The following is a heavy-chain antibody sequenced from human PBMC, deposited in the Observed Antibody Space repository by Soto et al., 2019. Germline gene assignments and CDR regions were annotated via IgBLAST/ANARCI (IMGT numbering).Heavy chain of an antibody. J-gene: IGHJ6*02. CDR2: LYTSGST. D-gene: IGHD5-12*01. Sequence: PSATLSLTCTFAGDSIRSYSWSWIRQVAGKGLEWIGRLYTSGSTKYRPSLKSRVTMSVDASKNTFSMRLSSVTAADTAAYYCRGYSDYDSYGIDAWGQGTKVTVSS. CDR3: RGYSDYDSYGIDA. V-gene: IGHV4-4*07. CDR1: GDSIRSYS.